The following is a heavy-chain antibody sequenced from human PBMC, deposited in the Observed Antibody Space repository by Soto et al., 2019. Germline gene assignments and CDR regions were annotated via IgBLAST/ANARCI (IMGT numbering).Heavy chain of an antibody. CDR3: ARDRPTSSIRARDYYYAMDF. D-gene: IGHD2-21*01. CDR2: ISSFNGNT. J-gene: IGHJ6*02. CDR1: GYRFINYA. V-gene: IGHV1-18*01. Sequence: AAVKVSCKTCGYRFINYAISWVRQAPGQGLEWMGWISSFNGNTIYAQKFQGRVTMTTDTSTTTAYMELKSLRSDDTAVYYCARDRPTSSIRARDYYYAMDFWG.